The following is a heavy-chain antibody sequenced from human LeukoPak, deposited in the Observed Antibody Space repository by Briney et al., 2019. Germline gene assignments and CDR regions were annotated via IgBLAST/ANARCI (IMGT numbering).Heavy chain of an antibody. J-gene: IGHJ4*02. CDR3: ASESGSYYAFDY. D-gene: IGHD1-26*01. CDR1: GGSISSGGYY. Sequence: PSETLSLTCTVSGGSISSGGYYWRWIRQPPGKGLEWIGYSYHSGSTYYNPSLKSRVTISVDRSKNQFSLKLSSVTAADTAVYYCASESGSYYAFDYWGQGTLVTVSS. V-gene: IGHV4-30-2*01. CDR2: SYHSGST.